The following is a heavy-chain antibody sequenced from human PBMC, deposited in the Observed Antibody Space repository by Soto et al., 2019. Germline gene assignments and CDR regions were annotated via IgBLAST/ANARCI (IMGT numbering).Heavy chain of an antibody. V-gene: IGHV4-30-2*01. D-gene: IGHD2-2*01. CDR1: GGSISSGGYS. Sequence: LSLTCAVSGGSISSGGYSWSWIRQPPGKGLEWIGYIYHSGSTYYNPSLKSRVAISVDRSKNQFSLKLSSVTAADTAVYYCARVPDRWGQGTLVTVSS. CDR2: IYHSGST. J-gene: IGHJ5*02. CDR3: ARVPDR.